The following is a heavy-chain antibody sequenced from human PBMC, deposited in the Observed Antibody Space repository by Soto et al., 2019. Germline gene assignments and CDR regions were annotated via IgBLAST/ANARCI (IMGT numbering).Heavy chain of an antibody. CDR3: AKYLGYCSSTSCYVH. V-gene: IGHV3-30*18. CDR2: ISYDGSNK. CDR1: GFTFSSYD. Sequence: QVQLVQSGGGVVQPGRSLRLSCAASGFTFSSYDMHWVRQAPGKGLEWVAVISYDGSNKYYADSVKGRFTISRDNSKNTLYLQMNSLRAEDTAVYYCAKYLGYCSSTSCYVHWGQGTLVTVSS. D-gene: IGHD2-2*01. J-gene: IGHJ4*02.